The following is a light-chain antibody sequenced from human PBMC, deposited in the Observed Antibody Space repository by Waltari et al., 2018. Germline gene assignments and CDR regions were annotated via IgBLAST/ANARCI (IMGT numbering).Light chain of an antibody. CDR1: KDNIGSSHF. Sequence: QSALTPPASVSGSPGQSITISRTGTKDNIGSSHFVSLYQRHPGKSPKLILYEVTKRPAGVSIRFSGSKSGNAAPLRISGREAEDESNFTCCTFAGGGAYVFETGTVVTVL. CDR3: CTFAGGGAYV. V-gene: IGLV2-23*02. J-gene: IGLJ1*01. CDR2: EVT.